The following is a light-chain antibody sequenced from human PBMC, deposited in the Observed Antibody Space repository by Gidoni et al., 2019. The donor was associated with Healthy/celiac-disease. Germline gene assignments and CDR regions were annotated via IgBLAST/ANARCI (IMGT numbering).Light chain of an antibody. CDR3: QQYGSSQA. Sequence: EIVLTQSPGTLSLSPGERATLSCRASQSVSSSYLAGYQQKPGQAPRLLIYGASSRATGIPDRFSGSGSGTDFTLTISRLEPEDFAVYYCQQYGSSQAFGQGTKVEIK. CDR2: GAS. CDR1: QSVSSSY. J-gene: IGKJ1*01. V-gene: IGKV3-20*01.